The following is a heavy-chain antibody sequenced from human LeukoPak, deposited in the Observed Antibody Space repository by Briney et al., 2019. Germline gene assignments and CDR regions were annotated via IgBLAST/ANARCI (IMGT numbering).Heavy chain of an antibody. D-gene: IGHD1-26*01. CDR3: ARVVGGSHYCHY. Sequence: PGGSLRLSCAASGFTVSSNYMSWVRQPPGRGLEWVGVIYSGGSTYYADSVKGRVTISRDNSKNTLYLQMNSLRAEDTAVYYCARVVGGSHYCHYWGQEPLVTVP. CDR2: IYSGGST. J-gene: IGHJ4*02. V-gene: IGHV3-53*01. CDR1: GFTVSSNY.